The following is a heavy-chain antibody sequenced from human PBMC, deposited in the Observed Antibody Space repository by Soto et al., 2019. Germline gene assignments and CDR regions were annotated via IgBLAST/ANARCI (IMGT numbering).Heavy chain of an antibody. CDR3: AKDFSNYVDYFDY. Sequence: PGGSLRLSCAASGFTFSDYFMSWIRQAPGKGLEWVSYIGTSGSTIYYADSVKGRFTISRDNAKNSLYLQLNSLRAEDTAIYYSAKDFSNYVDYFDYWGQGTLVTVSS. V-gene: IGHV3-11*01. CDR1: GFTFSDYF. D-gene: IGHD4-4*01. CDR2: IGTSGSTI. J-gene: IGHJ4*02.